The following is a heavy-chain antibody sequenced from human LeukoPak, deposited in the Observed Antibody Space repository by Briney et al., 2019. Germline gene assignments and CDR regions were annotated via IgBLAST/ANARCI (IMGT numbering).Heavy chain of an antibody. Sequence: GASVKVSCKASGYTFTSYYMHWVRQAPGQGLEWMGIINPSGGSTSYAQKFQGRVTMTRDTSTSTVYMELSSLRSEDTAVYYCARDAAVAVAVTGNWFDPWGQGTLVTVSS. CDR2: INPSGGST. D-gene: IGHD6-19*01. J-gene: IGHJ5*02. CDR3: ARDAAVAVAVTGNWFDP. V-gene: IGHV1-46*01. CDR1: GYTFTSYY.